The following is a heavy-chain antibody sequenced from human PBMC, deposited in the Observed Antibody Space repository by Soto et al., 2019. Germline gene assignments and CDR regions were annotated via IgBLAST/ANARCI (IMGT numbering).Heavy chain of an antibody. CDR2: MNPNSGNT. CDR1: REGFDSYE. J-gene: IGHJ6*03. CDR3: ARARRHSSSTRVGNYYYYMDV. Sequence: GAGVEVSFVACREGFDSYERNWVRQAARQGREGMGWMNPNSGNTGYAQKFQGRVTMTRNTSISTAYMELSSLGSEDTAVYYCARARRHSSSTRVGNYYYYMDVWGKGTTVTVSS. V-gene: IGHV1-8*01. D-gene: IGHD6-6*01.